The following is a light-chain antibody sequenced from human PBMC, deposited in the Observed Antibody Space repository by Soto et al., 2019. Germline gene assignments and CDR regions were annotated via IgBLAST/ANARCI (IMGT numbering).Light chain of an antibody. J-gene: IGKJ4*01. CDR1: QSVGRNY. V-gene: IGKV3-20*01. CDR3: QQYASSPLT. Sequence: EIVLTQSPGTLSVSPGERATLSCRASQSVGRNYLAWYQQKPGQAPRLLLYDASSRATGIPDRFSGSGSGTDFPLTISRLEPEEFAVYYCQQYASSPLTFGGGTKLETK. CDR2: DAS.